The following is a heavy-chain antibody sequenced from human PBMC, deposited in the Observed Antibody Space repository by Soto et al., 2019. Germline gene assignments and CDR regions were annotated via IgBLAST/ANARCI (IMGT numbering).Heavy chain of an antibody. D-gene: IGHD1-26*01. CDR1: GGSISSSSYY. CDR2: IYYSGST. CDR3: ARRRSSGSSPYYFDY. J-gene: IGHJ4*02. V-gene: IGHV4-39*01. Sequence: SETLSLTCTVSGGSISSSSYYWGWIRQPPGKGLEWIGSIYYSGSTYYNPSLKSRVTISVDTSKNQFSLKLSSVTAADTAVYYCARRRSSGSSPYYFDYWGQGTLVTVSS.